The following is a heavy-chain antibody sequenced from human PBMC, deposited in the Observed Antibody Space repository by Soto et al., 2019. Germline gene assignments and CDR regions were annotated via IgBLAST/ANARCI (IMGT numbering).Heavy chain of an antibody. CDR2: IYYSGST. D-gene: IGHD6-13*01. CDR3: ARHSYSSSWPAHFDY. CDR1: GGSISSSSYY. J-gene: IGHJ4*02. V-gene: IGHV4-39*01. Sequence: SEPLSLPCTVSGGSISSSSYYWGWNRQPPGKGLEWIGSIYYSGSTYYNPSLKSRVTISVDTSKNQFSLKLSSVTAADTAVYYCARHSYSSSWPAHFDYWGQGTLVTVSS.